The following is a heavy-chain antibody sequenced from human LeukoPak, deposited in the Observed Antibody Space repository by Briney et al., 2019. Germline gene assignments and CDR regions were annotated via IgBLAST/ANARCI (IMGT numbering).Heavy chain of an antibody. Sequence: ASVKVSCKASGYTFTSYYMHWVRQAPGQGLEWMGIINPSGGSTSYAQKFQGRVTMTTDTSTSTAYMELRSLRSDDTAVYYCAKARRFRTEFFGVVITQPFDYWGQGTLVTVSS. J-gene: IGHJ4*02. V-gene: IGHV1-46*01. CDR3: AKARRFRTEFFGVVITQPFDY. D-gene: IGHD3-3*01. CDR1: GYTFTSYY. CDR2: INPSGGST.